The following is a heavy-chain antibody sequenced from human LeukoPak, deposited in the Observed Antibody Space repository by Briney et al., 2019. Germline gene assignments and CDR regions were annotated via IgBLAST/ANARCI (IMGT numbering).Heavy chain of an antibody. J-gene: IGHJ4*02. CDR3: ATLGAYDQFES. CDR2: IKQDGSEK. Sequence: GGSLRLPGAASGFTFSNYWMSWVRQAPGKGLEWVANIKQDGSEKLYVDSLKGRFTISRDNAKNSLYLQMNSLRAEDTAVYYCATLGAYDQFESWGQGTLVTVSS. D-gene: IGHD5-12*01. V-gene: IGHV3-7*05. CDR1: GFTFSNYW.